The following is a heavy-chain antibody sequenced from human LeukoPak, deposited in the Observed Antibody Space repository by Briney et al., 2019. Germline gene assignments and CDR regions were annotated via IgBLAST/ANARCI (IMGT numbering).Heavy chain of an antibody. CDR1: GFTYSTYW. V-gene: IGHV3-74*01. Sequence: QPGGSLRLSCAASGFTYSTYWMHWVRQVPGKGLVWVSRINNDGSRTNYADSVKGRFTISRDNAKNTVFLQMSSLRAEDTAVYYCAIAAGWEQAYWGQGTLVTVSS. CDR2: INNDGSRT. D-gene: IGHD1-26*01. J-gene: IGHJ4*02. CDR3: AIAAGWEQAY.